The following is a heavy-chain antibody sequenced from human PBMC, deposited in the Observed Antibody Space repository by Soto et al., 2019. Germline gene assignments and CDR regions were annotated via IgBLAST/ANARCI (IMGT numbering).Heavy chain of an antibody. D-gene: IGHD4-17*01. V-gene: IGHV1-69*13. J-gene: IGHJ6*02. CDR2: IIPIFGTA. Sequence: SVKVSCKASGGTFSSYAISWVRQAPGQGLEWMGGIIPIFGTANYAQKFQGRVTITADESTSTAYMELSSLRSEDTAVYYCARGVTTINYYYYGMDVWGQGTTVTVSS. CDR3: ARGVTTINYYYYGMDV. CDR1: GGTFSSYA.